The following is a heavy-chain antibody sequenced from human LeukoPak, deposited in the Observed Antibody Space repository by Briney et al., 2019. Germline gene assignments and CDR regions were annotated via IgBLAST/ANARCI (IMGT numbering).Heavy chain of an antibody. J-gene: IGHJ3*02. CDR3: ARGEVVPAASDAFDI. CDR2: IYHSGST. D-gene: IGHD2-2*01. Sequence: SETLSLTCTVSGGSISSGGYYWSWIRQPPGKGLEWIGYIYHSGSTYYNPSLKSRVTISVDRSKNQFSLKLSSVTAADTAVYYCARGEVVPAASDAFDIWGQGTMVTVSS. CDR1: GGSISSGGYY. V-gene: IGHV4-30-2*01.